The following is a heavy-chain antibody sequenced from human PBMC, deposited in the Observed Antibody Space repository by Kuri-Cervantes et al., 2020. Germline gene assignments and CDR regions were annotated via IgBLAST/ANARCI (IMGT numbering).Heavy chain of an antibody. J-gene: IGHJ6*02. CDR1: GYSISSGYY. V-gene: IGHV4-38-2*02. CDR3: ARDRLVDPNYYYYGMDV. CDR2: IYHSGST. D-gene: IGHD3-9*01. Sequence: SETLSLTCAVSGYSISSGYYWGWIRQPPGKGLEWIGSIYHSGSTYYNPSLKSRITISVDTSKNQFSLKLSSVTAADTAVYYCARDRLVDPNYYYYGMDVWGQGTTVTVSS.